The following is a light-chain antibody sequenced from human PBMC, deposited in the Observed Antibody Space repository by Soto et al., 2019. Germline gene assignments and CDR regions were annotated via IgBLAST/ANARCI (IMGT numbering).Light chain of an antibody. CDR3: QTWGTGIQV. CDR1: SGHGSYA. Sequence: QPVLTQSPSASASLGASVKLTCTLSSGHGSYAIAWHQQQPEKGPRYLMKINSYGSHSKGDGIPDRFSGSSSGAERYLTISSLQSEDEADYYCQTWGTGIQVFGGGTKLTVL. V-gene: IGLV4-69*01. J-gene: IGLJ3*02. CDR2: INSYGSH.